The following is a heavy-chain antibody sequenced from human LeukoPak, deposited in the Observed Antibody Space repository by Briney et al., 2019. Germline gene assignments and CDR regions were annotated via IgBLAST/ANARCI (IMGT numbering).Heavy chain of an antibody. J-gene: IGHJ6*03. D-gene: IGHD3-22*01. CDR2: IYSGGST. CDR3: ARDFPEPLYDGSGYGYYYYYMDV. V-gene: IGHV3-53*01. Sequence: GGSLRLSCAASGFTVSSNYMSWVRQAPGKGLEWVSVIYSGGSTYYADSVKGRFTISRDNSKNTLYLQMNSLRAEDTAVYYCARDFPEPLYDGSGYGYYYYYMDVWGKGTTVTVSS. CDR1: GFTVSSNY.